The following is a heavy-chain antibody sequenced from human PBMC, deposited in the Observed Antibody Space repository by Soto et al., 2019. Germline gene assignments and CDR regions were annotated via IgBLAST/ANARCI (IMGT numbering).Heavy chain of an antibody. D-gene: IGHD2-15*01. CDR2: INHSGST. Sequence: PSETLALTCAVYGGSFSGYYWSWIRQPPGKGLEWIGEINHSGSTNYKPSLKSRVTISVDTSKNQFSLKLSSVTAADTAVYYCARGRGLGYCSGGSCYLYYYYYMDVWGKGTTVTVSS. CDR3: ARGRGLGYCSGGSCYLYYYYYMDV. J-gene: IGHJ6*03. V-gene: IGHV4-34*01. CDR1: GGSFSGYY.